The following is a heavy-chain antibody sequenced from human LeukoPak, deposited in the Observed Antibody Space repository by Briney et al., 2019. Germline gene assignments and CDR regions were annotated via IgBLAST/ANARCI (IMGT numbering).Heavy chain of an antibody. CDR1: GCTFTSYA. CDR3: ARDQSLEQWLGFDP. Sequence: GASVKVSCKASGCTFTSYAMNWVRQAPGQGLEWMGWINTNTGNPTYAQGFTGRFVFSLDTSVSTAYLQISSLKAEDTAVYYCARDQSLEQWLGFDPWGQGTLVTVSS. J-gene: IGHJ5*02. D-gene: IGHD6-19*01. CDR2: INTNTGNP. V-gene: IGHV7-4-1*02.